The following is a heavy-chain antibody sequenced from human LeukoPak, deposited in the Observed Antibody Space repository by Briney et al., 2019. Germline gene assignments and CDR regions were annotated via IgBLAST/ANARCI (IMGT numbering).Heavy chain of an antibody. CDR2: IYHSGST. CDR3: ARDGYSSSWRGFHFDY. J-gene: IGHJ4*02. D-gene: IGHD6-13*01. CDR1: GYSISSGYY. V-gene: IGHV4-38-2*02. Sequence: YPSETLSLTCTVSGYSISSGYYWGWIRQPPVKGLEWIGSIYHSGSTYYNPSLKSRVTISVDTSKNQFSLKLSSVTAADTAVYYCARDGYSSSWRGFHFDYWGQGTLVTVSS.